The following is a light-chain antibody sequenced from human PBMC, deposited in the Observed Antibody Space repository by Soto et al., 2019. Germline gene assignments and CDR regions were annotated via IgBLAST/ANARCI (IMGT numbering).Light chain of an antibody. J-gene: IGLJ2*01. CDR1: RSNIGAGYD. Sequence: QSVLTQPPSVSGAPGQRVTISCAGTRSNIGAGYDVHWYQQLPGRAPKLLIFANTDRPSGVPDRFSGSSSGTSASLAITGLQADDEADYYCQSYDTSLSGVLFGGGTQLTVL. CDR2: ANT. V-gene: IGLV1-40*01. CDR3: QSYDTSLSGVL.